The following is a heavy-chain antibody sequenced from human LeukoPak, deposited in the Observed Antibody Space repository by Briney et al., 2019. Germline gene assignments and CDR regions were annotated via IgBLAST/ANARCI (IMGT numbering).Heavy chain of an antibody. V-gene: IGHV3-48*03. J-gene: IGHJ4*02. CDR3: AREGYDSSGYYY. D-gene: IGHD3-22*01. CDR1: GFTFSSYE. CDR2: ISSSGSTI. Sequence: PGGSLRLSCAASGFTFSSYEMNCVRQAPGKGLEWVSYISSSGSTIYYADSVKGRFTISRDNAKNSLYLQMNSLRAEDTAVYYCAREGYDSSGYYYWGQGTLVTVSS.